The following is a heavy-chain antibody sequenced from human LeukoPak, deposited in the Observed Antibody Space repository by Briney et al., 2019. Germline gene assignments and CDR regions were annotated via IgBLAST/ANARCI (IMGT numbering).Heavy chain of an antibody. CDR3: ARDLADWDGRGDV. CDR2: ISSSSSTI. CDR1: GFTFSSNG. V-gene: IGHV3-48*02. Sequence: GGSLRLSCSASGFTFSSNGMNWVRQAPGKGLEWVSYISSSSSTIYYADSVKGRFTISRDNAENSLYLQMNSLRDEDTAVYYCARDLADWDGRGDVWGQGTTVTVSS. J-gene: IGHJ6*02. D-gene: IGHD1-26*01.